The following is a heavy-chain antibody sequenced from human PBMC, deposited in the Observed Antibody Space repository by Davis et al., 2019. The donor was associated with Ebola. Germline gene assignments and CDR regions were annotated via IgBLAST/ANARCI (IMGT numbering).Heavy chain of an antibody. CDR1: GVTFGTYG. CDR2: ISYDGSNK. J-gene: IGHJ6*02. D-gene: IGHD3-16*02. V-gene: IGHV3-30*03. CDR3: ARPEGVSFYYYYGMDV. Sequence: GESLKISCAASGVTFGTYGMHWVRQAPGKGLEWVAVISYDGSNKYYADSVKGRFTISRDNSKNTLYLQMNSLRAEDTAVYYCARPEGVSFYYYYGMDVWGQGTTVTVSS.